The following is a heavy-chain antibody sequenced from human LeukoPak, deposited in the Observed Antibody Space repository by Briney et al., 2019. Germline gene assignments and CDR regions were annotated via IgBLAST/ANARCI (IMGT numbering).Heavy chain of an antibody. D-gene: IGHD3-3*01. CDR2: INPNSGGT. Sequence: ASVKVSCKASGYTFTSYYMHWVRQAPGQGLEWMGWINPNSGGTSYAQKFQGRVTMTRDTSISTAYMELSRLRSDDTAVYYCARVPLRFLEDYFDYWGQGTLVTVSS. CDR3: ARVPLRFLEDYFDY. CDR1: GYTFTSYY. V-gene: IGHV1-2*02. J-gene: IGHJ4*02.